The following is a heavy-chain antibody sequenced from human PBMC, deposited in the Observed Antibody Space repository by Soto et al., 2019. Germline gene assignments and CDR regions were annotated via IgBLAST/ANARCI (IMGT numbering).Heavy chain of an antibody. CDR3: AKDRRSKDVLLWFGELRPGYYYYYGMDV. D-gene: IGHD3-10*01. V-gene: IGHV3-23*01. CDR2: ISGSGGST. J-gene: IGHJ6*02. Sequence: GGSLRLSCAASGFTFSSYAMSWVRQAPWKGLGWVSAISGSGGSTYYADSVKGRFTISRDNSKNTLYLQMNSLRAEDTAVYYCAKDRRSKDVLLWFGELRPGYYYYYGMDVWGQGTTVTVSS. CDR1: GFTFSSYA.